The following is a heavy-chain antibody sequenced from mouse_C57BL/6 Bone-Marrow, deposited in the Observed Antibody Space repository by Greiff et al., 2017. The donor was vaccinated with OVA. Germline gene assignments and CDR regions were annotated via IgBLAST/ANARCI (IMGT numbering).Heavy chain of an antibody. CDR1: GFNIKDDY. J-gene: IGHJ4*01. D-gene: IGHD1-1*01. V-gene: IGHV14-4*01. CDR2: IDPENGDT. Sequence: VHVKQSGAELVRPGASVKLSCTASGFNIKDDYMHWVKQRPEQGLEWIGWIDPENGDTEYASKFPGKATITADTSSNTAYLQLSSLTSEDTAVYYCTTLKTTVVATTGYYYAMDYWGKGTSVTVSS. CDR3: TTLKTTVVATTGYYYAMDY.